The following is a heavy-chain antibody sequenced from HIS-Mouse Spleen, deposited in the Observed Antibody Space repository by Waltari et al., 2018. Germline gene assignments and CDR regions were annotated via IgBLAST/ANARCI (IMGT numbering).Heavy chain of an antibody. CDR2: ISYDGSNK. D-gene: IGHD4-17*01. CDR1: GFTFSSYG. Sequence: QVQLVESGGGVVQPGRSLRLSCAASGFTFSSYGMHWVRQAPGKGLEWVAVISYDGSNKYYAGSVKGRFTISRDNSKNTLYLQMNSLRAEDTAVYYCAKGGSTTVTAFDIWGQGTMVTVSS. J-gene: IGHJ3*02. V-gene: IGHV3-30*18. CDR3: AKGGSTTVTAFDI.